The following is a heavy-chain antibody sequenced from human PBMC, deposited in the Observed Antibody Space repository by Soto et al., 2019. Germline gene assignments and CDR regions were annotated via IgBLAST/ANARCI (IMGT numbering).Heavy chain of an antibody. V-gene: IGHV3-13*01. CDR3: ARVGEYSSGWYNFDY. D-gene: IGHD6-19*01. CDR2: IGTAGDT. J-gene: IGHJ4*02. Sequence: EVQLVESGGGLVQPGGSLRLSCAASGFTFSSYDMHWVRQATGKGLEWVSAIGTAGDTYYPGSVKGRFTISRENAKNSLYLQMNSLRAEDTAVYYRARVGEYSSGWYNFDYWGRGILVTGSS. CDR1: GFTFSSYD.